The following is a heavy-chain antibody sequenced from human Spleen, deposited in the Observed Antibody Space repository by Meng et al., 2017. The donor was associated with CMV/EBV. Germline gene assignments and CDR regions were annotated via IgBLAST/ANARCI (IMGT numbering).Heavy chain of an antibody. CDR2: TYYRSKWYN. Sequence: VHVQRSGAGQVEPLPALSLICALSGDSVSSNTDAWNWITQSPTGGLEWLGRTYYRSKWYNDYAVSVKSRIIINPDTSKNQFSLQLRSVIPEDTAAYYCARDPPGDQGYDYWGQGILVTVSS. J-gene: IGHJ4*02. CDR3: ARDPPGDQGYDY. V-gene: IGHV6-1*01. D-gene: IGHD3-16*01. CDR1: GDSVSSNTDA.